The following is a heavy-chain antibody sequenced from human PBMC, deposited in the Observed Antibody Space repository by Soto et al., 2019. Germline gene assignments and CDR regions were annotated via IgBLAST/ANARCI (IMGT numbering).Heavy chain of an antibody. CDR3: AKRKGYDYVWGSYRNNWFDP. J-gene: IGHJ5*02. CDR1: GFTFSSYA. Sequence: GGSLRLSCAASGFTFSSYAMSWVRQAPGKGLEWVSAISGSGGSTYYADSVKGRFTISRDNSKDTLYLQMNSLRAEDTAVYYFAKRKGYDYVWGSYRNNWFDPWGQGTLVTVSS. CDR2: ISGSGGST. V-gene: IGHV3-23*01. D-gene: IGHD3-16*02.